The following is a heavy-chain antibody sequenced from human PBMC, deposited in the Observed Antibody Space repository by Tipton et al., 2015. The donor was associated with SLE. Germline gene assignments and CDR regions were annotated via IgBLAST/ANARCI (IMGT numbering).Heavy chain of an antibody. Sequence: QLVQSGGGLIQPGGSLRLSCAASGFTVSSNYMSWVRQAPGKGLEWVSVIYSGGSTYYADSVKGRFTISRDNSKNTLYLQINSLRAEDTAVYYCAKAGIAAYDYFDYWGQGTLVTVSS. J-gene: IGHJ4*02. D-gene: IGHD6-13*01. V-gene: IGHV3-53*01. CDR2: IYSGGST. CDR3: AKAGIAAYDYFDY. CDR1: GFTVSSNY.